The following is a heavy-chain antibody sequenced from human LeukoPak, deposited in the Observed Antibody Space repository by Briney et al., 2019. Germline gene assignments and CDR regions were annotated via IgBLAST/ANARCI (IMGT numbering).Heavy chain of an antibody. J-gene: IGHJ5*02. CDR3: AKGVEYSDTNWFDP. V-gene: IGHV3-23*01. CDR2: ISGSGGCT. D-gene: IGHD4-17*01. Sequence: GGFLRLSCGASGFTFSSYSMSWVRQAPGKGLEWVSAISGSGGCTHYAGSVRGRFTISRDNSKNTLYLHMNTLRVEDTALYYCAKGVEYSDTNWFDPWGQGTLVTVSS. CDR1: GFTFSSYS.